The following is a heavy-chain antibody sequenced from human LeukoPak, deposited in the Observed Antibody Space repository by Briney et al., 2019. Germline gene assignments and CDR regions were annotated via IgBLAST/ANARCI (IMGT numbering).Heavy chain of an antibody. J-gene: IGHJ4*02. CDR2: ISSSGSTI. Sequence: GGSLRLSGAASGFTFSSYEMNWVRQAPGKGLEWVSYISSSGSTIYYADSVKGRFTISRDNAKNSLYLQMNSLRAEDTAVYYCARDWEQLATGLDYWGQGTLVTVSS. V-gene: IGHV3-48*03. CDR1: GFTFSSYE. CDR3: ARDWEQLATGLDY. D-gene: IGHD6-6*01.